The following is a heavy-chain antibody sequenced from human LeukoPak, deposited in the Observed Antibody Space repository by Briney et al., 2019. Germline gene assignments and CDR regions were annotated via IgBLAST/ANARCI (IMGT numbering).Heavy chain of an antibody. D-gene: IGHD3-9*01. V-gene: IGHV3-48*03. Sequence: GGSLRLSCAVSGLTFSSYEMNWVRQAPGKGLEWVSYISSSGRTKYYADSVKGRFTIPRDNANNSLYLQMNSLRAEDTAVYYCARDKRDILTGYYDYWGQGTLVTVSS. J-gene: IGHJ4*02. CDR3: ARDKRDILTGYYDY. CDR1: GLTFSSYE. CDR2: ISSSGRTK.